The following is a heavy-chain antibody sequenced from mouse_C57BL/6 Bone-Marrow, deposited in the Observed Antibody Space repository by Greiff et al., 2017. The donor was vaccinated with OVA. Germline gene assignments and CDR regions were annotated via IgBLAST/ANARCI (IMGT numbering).Heavy chain of an antibody. V-gene: IGHV5-15*01. CDR2: ISNLAYSI. CDR3: ARQEFITTVVAPYYYAMDY. CDR1: GFTFSDYG. Sequence: EVQGVESGGGLVQPGGSLKLSCAASGFTFSDYGMAWVRQAPRKGPEWVAFISNLAYSIYYADTVTGRFTISRENAKNTLYLEMSSLRSEDTAMYYCARQEFITTVVAPYYYAMDYWGQGTSVTVAS. D-gene: IGHD1-1*01. J-gene: IGHJ4*01.